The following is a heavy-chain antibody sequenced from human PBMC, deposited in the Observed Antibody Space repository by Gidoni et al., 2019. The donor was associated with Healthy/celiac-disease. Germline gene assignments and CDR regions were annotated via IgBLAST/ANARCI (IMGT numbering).Heavy chain of an antibody. J-gene: IGHJ5*02. CDR1: GGSISSSSYY. Sequence: QLQLQESGPGLVKPSETLSLTCTVSGGSISSSSYYWGWIRQPPGKGLEWIGSIYYSGSTYYNPSLKSRVIISVDTSKNQFSLKLSSVTAADTAVYYCARVVVVPAAYVIWFDPWGQGTLVTVSS. V-gene: IGHV4-39*01. CDR3: ARVVVVPAAYVIWFDP. D-gene: IGHD2-2*01. CDR2: IYYSGST.